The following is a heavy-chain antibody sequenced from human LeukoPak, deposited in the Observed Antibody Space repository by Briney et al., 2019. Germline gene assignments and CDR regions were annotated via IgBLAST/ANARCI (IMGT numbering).Heavy chain of an antibody. CDR3: ARQGIAVAGTGVYNY. V-gene: IGHV4-39*01. CDR1: GGSISSSYYY. D-gene: IGHD6-19*01. CDR2: IYYSGST. Sequence: PSETLSLTCTVSGGSISSSYYYWGWIRQPPGKGLEWIGSIYYSGSTYYNPSLKSRVTISVDTSKNQFSLKLSSVTAADTAVYYCARQGIAVAGTGVYNYWGQGTLVTVSS. J-gene: IGHJ4*02.